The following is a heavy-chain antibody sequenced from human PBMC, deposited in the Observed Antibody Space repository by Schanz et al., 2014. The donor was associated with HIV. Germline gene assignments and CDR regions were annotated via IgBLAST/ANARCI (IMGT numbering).Heavy chain of an antibody. J-gene: IGHJ4*02. V-gene: IGHV3-23*04. Sequence: VQLVESGGGVVQPGRSLRLSCAASGFTFSSYAMNWVRQAPGKGLEWVSGVSGSGGSTYYADSVKGRFTISRDNSKNTLYLQMNSLRAEDTAVYYCAKGQRGMVRGDNDYWGQGTLVTVSS. CDR1: GFTFSSYA. CDR3: AKGQRGMVRGDNDY. CDR2: VSGSGGST. D-gene: IGHD3-10*01.